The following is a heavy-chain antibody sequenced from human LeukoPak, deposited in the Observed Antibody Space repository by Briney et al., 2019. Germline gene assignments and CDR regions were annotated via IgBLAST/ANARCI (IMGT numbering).Heavy chain of an antibody. CDR2: INPNSGGT. Sequence: ASVKVSCKASGYTFTGYYMHLVRQAPGQGRVLMGWINPNSGGTNYAQKFQGRVTMTRETSISTAYMELSRLRSDDTAVYYCARDRRYCSGGSCPNWFDPWGQGTLVTVSS. CDR1: GYTFTGYY. D-gene: IGHD2-15*01. CDR3: ARDRRYCSGGSCPNWFDP. V-gene: IGHV1-2*02. J-gene: IGHJ5*02.